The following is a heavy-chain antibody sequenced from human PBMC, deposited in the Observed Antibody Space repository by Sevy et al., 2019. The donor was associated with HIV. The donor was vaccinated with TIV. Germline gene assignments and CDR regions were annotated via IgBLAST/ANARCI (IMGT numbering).Heavy chain of an antibody. CDR3: AKDIASYYDILTDYSSGAFDI. D-gene: IGHD3-9*01. CDR1: GFTFDDYA. CDR2: ISWNSGSI. J-gene: IGHJ3*02. V-gene: IGHV3-9*01. Sequence: GGSLRLSCAASGFTFDDYAMHWVRQAPGKGLEWVSGISWNSGSIGYADSVKGRFTISRDNAKNSLYLQMNSLRAEDTALYYCAKDIASYYDILTDYSSGAFDIWGQGTMVTVSS.